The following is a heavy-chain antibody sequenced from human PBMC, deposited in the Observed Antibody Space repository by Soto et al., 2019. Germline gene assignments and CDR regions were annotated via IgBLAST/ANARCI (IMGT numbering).Heavy chain of an antibody. CDR1: GFTFSSYA. CDR3: ARDPLPKGYDFWSGPYYYYYYYMDV. Sequence: GGSLRLSCAASGFTFSSYAMHWVRQAPGKGLEYVSAISSNGGSTYYANSVKGRFTISRDNSKNTLYLQMGSLRAEDMAVYYCARDPLPKGYDFWSGPYYYYYYYMDVWGKGTTVTVSS. CDR2: ISSNGGST. J-gene: IGHJ6*03. D-gene: IGHD3-3*01. V-gene: IGHV3-64*01.